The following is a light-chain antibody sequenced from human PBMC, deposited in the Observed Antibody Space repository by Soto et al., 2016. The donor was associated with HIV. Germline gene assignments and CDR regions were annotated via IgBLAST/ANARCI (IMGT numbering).Light chain of an antibody. Sequence: SYVLTQPPSVSVAPGKTARVTCGGNNIGNKAVHWFQQKPGQAPVLVVYDDSHRPSGIPERFSGSNSGHTATLTISRVEAGDEADYYCEVWDDSSDQRVCGGGTKLSV. CDR1: NIGNKA. J-gene: IGLJ2*01. CDR2: DDS. V-gene: IGLV3-21*03. CDR3: EVWDDSSDQRV.